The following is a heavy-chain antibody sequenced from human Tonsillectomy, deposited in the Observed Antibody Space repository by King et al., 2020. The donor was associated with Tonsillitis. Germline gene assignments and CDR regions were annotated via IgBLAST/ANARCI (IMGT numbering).Heavy chain of an antibody. CDR1: GYRFTSDW. CDR2: IDPRDSYA. J-gene: IGHJ4*02. CDR3: ARPLGASDDF. Sequence: VQLVESGTEVKKPGESLRISCKGSGYRFTSDWIHWVRQMLGKGLEWRGRIDPRDSYAYYSPSFQGHVTISVDKSISTSYLHWSSLKAPDTAMYYCARPLGASDDFWGQGTLVTVPS. V-gene: IGHV5-10-1*03. D-gene: IGHD3-10*01.